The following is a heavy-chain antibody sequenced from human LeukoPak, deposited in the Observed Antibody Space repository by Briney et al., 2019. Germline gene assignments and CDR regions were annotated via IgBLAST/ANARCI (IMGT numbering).Heavy chain of an antibody. CDR2: ISWNSGSI. CDR1: GFTFDDYA. CDR3: AKDLDDSSAGPGALDY. V-gene: IGHV3-9*01. Sequence: GRSLRLSCAASGFTFDDYAMHWVRQAPGKGLEWVSGISWNSGSIGYADSVKGRFTISRDNAKNSLYLQMSSLRAEDTALYYCAKDLDDSSAGPGALDYWGQGTLVTVSS. J-gene: IGHJ4*02. D-gene: IGHD3-22*01.